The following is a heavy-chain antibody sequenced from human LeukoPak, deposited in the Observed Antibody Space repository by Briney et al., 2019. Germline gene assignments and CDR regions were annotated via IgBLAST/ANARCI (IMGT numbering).Heavy chain of an antibody. Sequence: SETLSLTCTVSGGSISSGDYYWSWIRQPPGKGLEWIGYIYYSGSTYYSPSLKSRVTISVDTSKNQFSLKLSSVTAADTAVYYCAREGSSSKGFDYWGQGTLVTVSS. CDR2: IYYSGST. D-gene: IGHD6-6*01. V-gene: IGHV4-30-4*08. CDR3: AREGSSSKGFDY. J-gene: IGHJ4*02. CDR1: GGSISSGDYY.